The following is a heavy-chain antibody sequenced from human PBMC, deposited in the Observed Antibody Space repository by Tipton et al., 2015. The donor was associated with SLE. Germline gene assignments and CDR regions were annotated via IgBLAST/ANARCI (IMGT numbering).Heavy chain of an antibody. CDR2: MHNSGDC. CDR3: ARDIEAPGDFLYFDY. Sequence: TLSLTCKVSGISISTHYWSWIRQPPGKGLEWIGQMHNSGDCTYNPSLKSRVTMSVDTSKNHFSLKLTSVIAADTAVYYCARDIEAPGDFLYFDYWGQGILVTVSS. J-gene: IGHJ4*02. CDR1: GISISTHY. V-gene: IGHV4-59*11. D-gene: IGHD7-27*01.